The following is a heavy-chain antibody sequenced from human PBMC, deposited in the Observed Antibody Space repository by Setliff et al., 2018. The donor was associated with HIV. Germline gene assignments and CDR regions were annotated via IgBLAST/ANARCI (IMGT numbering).Heavy chain of an antibody. D-gene: IGHD3-3*01. CDR2: ISTSGST. CDR3: ARHSDFWSEDAFDI. V-gene: IGHV4-61*01. Sequence: SETLSLTCTVSSGSISSGTYYWSWIRQPPGKGLEWIGYISTSGSTKYNPSLKSRVTILVDPSNNQFSLRLSSVTAADTAVYYCARHSDFWSEDAFDIWAQGTVVTVSS. J-gene: IGHJ3*02. CDR1: SGSISSGTYY.